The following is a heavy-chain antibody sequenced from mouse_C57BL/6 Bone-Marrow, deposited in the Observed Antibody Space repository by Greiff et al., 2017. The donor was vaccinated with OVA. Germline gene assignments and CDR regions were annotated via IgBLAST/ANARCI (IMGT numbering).Heavy chain of an antibody. V-gene: IGHV5-17*01. Sequence: EVKVVESGGGLVKPGGSLTLSCAASGFTFSDYGMHWVRQAPEKGLEWVAYISSGGSTIYYADTVTGRFTISRDKAKNTLFLHMTSLSFEDTAMYYCARNLYWYFDVWGTGTTVTVSS. CDR3: ARNLYWYFDV. J-gene: IGHJ1*03. CDR2: ISSGGSTI. CDR1: GFTFSDYG.